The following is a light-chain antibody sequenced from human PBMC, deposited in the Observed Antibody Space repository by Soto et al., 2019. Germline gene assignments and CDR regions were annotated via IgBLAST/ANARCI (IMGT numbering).Light chain of an antibody. CDR3: QQYHTYPRS. CDR2: GAS. J-gene: IGKJ1*01. V-gene: IGKV1-16*02. CDR1: QDISIH. Sequence: DIHMTQSPSSVSAYVGDRVTIACRASQDISIHLAWIQQKPGKAPKSLIFGASTLQSGVPSKCSGSGSGTDFTLTIESLQAEDFASYYHQQYHTYPRSFGQGTKVEIK.